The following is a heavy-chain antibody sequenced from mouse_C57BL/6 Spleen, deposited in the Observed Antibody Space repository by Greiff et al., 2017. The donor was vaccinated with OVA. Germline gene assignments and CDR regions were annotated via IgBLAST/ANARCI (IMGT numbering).Heavy chain of an antibody. CDR1: GYTFTSYW. Sequence: VQLQQPGAELVKPGASVKLSCKASGYTFTSYWMHWVKQRPGKGLEWIGMIHPNSGSTKYNEKFKSKATLTVDKSSSTAYMQLSSLTSEDSAVYYCAREGTYYGSSYVWFAYWGQGTLVTVSA. CDR3: AREGTYYGSSYVWFAY. J-gene: IGHJ3*01. V-gene: IGHV1-64*01. CDR2: IHPNSGST. D-gene: IGHD1-1*01.